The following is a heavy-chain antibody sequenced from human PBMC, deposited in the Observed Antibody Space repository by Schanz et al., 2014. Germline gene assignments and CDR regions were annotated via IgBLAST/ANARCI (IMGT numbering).Heavy chain of an antibody. CDR2: INPNSGTT. Sequence: VQLEQSGAEVKKPGSSVKVSCKASGGTFSSFGINWVRQAPGQGLEWMGWINPNSGTTNYAQKFQGWVTMTRDTSISTAYMELSRLKSEDTAMYYCARDYYDSSGYYYCDYWGQGTLVTVSS. D-gene: IGHD3-22*01. CDR1: GGTFSSFG. V-gene: IGHV1-2*04. J-gene: IGHJ4*02. CDR3: ARDYYDSSGYYYCDY.